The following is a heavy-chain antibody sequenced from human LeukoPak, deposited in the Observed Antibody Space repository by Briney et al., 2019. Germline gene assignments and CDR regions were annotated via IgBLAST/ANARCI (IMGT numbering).Heavy chain of an antibody. CDR1: GGSISSGSYY. D-gene: IGHD3-22*01. Sequence: SETLSLTCTVSGGSISSGSYYWSWIRQPAGTGLEWIGRIYTSGSTNYNPSLKSRVTISVDTSKNQFSLKLSSVTAADTAVYYCARVHYYYDSSGYQEHDAFDIGGQGTMVTVSS. V-gene: IGHV4-61*02. J-gene: IGHJ3*02. CDR3: ARVHYYYDSSGYQEHDAFDI. CDR2: IYTSGST.